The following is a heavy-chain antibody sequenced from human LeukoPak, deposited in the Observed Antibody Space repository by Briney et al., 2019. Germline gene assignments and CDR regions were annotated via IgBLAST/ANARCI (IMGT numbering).Heavy chain of an antibody. CDR2: IYYSGST. D-gene: IGHD3-10*01. CDR3: CYGSGSYPPGMDV. J-gene: IGHJ6*02. CDR1: GGSISSYY. Sequence: SETLSLTCTVSGGSISSYYWSWVRQPPGKGLDWIGYIYYSGSTNYNPSLKSRVTISVDTSKNQCSLKLSSVTAAATAVYYCCYGSGSYPPGMDVWGQGTTVTVSS. V-gene: IGHV4-59*01.